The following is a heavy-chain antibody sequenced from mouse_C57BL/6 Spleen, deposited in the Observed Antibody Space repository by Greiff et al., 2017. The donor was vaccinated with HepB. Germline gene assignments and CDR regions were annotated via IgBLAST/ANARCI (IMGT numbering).Heavy chain of an antibody. J-gene: IGHJ1*03. CDR2: IDPSDSET. Sequence: QVQLQQPGAELVRPGSSVKLSCKASGYTFTSYWMHWVKQRPIQGLEWIGNIDPSDSETHYNQKFKDKATLTVDKSSSTAYMQLSSLTSEDSAVYYCARTAYYGSSLYFDVWGTGTTVTVSS. CDR1: GYTFTSYW. D-gene: IGHD1-1*01. V-gene: IGHV1-52*01. CDR3: ARTAYYGSSLYFDV.